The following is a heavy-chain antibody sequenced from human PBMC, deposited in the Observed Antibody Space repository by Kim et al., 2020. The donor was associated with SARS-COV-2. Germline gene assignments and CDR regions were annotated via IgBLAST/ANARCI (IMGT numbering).Heavy chain of an antibody. CDR1: GYTFTNYG. D-gene: IGHD3-3*01. V-gene: IGHV1-18*01. Sequence: ASVKVSCKASGYTFTNYGISWVRQAPGQGLEWMGWISADNGNTNYAQKFQDRVTMTTDTSTSTAYMELRSLSSDDTAVYYCARDWSSYWGQGTLVTVSS. J-gene: IGHJ4*02. CDR2: ISADNGNT. CDR3: ARDWSSY.